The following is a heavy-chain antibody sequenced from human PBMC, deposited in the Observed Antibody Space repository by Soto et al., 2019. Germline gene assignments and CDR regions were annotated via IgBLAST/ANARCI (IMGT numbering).Heavy chain of an antibody. CDR2: ISSNGGST. D-gene: IGHD2-15*01. J-gene: IGHJ4*02. CDR3: AREGAGYHFDY. CDR1: GFTFSSYA. V-gene: IGHV3-64*01. Sequence: EVQLVASGGGLVQPGGSLRLSCAASGFTFSSYAMHWVRQAPGKGLEYVSAISSNGGSTYYANSVKGRFTISRANSKSTLYLHMGSLRAEDMAVYHCAREGAGYHFDYWGQGTLVTVSS.